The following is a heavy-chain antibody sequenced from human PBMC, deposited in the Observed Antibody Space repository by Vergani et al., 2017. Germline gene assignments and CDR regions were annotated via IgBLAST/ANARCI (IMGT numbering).Heavy chain of an antibody. D-gene: IGHD3-16*01. CDR1: GFTFSSYE. J-gene: IGHJ4*02. Sequence: EVQLVESGGGLVQPGGSLRLSCAASGFTFSSYEMNWVRQAPGKGLEWVSYISSSGSTIYYADSVKGRFTISRDNAKNSLYLQMNSLRAEDTAVYYCARYGGWGFFDYWGQGTLVTVSS. V-gene: IGHV3-48*03. CDR2: ISSSGSTI. CDR3: ARYGGWGFFDY.